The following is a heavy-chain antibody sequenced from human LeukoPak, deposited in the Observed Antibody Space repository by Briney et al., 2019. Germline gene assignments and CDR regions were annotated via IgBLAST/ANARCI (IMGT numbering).Heavy chain of an antibody. V-gene: IGHV3-30-3*01. CDR3: ARAIPNPQWLAPGGMDV. CDR2: ISYDGSNK. D-gene: IGHD6-19*01. J-gene: IGHJ6*02. Sequence: PAGSLRLSCAASGFTFSSYAMHWVRQAPGKGLEWVAVISYDGSNKYYADSVKGRFTISRDNSKNTLYLQMNSLRAEDTAVYYCARAIPNPQWLAPGGMDVWGQGTTVTVSS. CDR1: GFTFSSYA.